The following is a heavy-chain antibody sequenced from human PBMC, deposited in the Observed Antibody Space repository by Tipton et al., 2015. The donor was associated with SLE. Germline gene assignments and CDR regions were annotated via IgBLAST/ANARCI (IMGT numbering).Heavy chain of an antibody. CDR3: ARSAGYGSNWAHFDY. CDR2: IYHSGST. Sequence: TLSLTCAVSGYSISSGYYWTWIRQPPGKGLEWIGSIYHSGSTYYNPSLKSRVTISVDTSKNQFSLKLSSVTAADTAVYYCARSAGYGSNWAHFDYWGQGTLVTVSS. CDR1: GYSISSGYY. V-gene: IGHV4-38-2*01. D-gene: IGHD6-13*01. J-gene: IGHJ4*02.